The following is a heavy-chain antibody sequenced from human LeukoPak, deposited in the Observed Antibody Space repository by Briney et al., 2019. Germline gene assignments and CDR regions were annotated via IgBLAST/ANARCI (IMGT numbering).Heavy chain of an antibody. CDR3: AGSSPSLGYYGMDV. CDR1: EFTFSSYG. J-gene: IGHJ6*02. V-gene: IGHV3-30*03. CDR2: ISYDGSNK. Sequence: GQSLRHSCAATEFTFSSYGIHRVRQAQRQGLARVAVISYDGSNKYYADSVKGRFTISRDNSKNTLYLQMNSLRAEDTAVYYCAGSSPSLGYYGMDVWGQGTTVTVSS. D-gene: IGHD6-6*01.